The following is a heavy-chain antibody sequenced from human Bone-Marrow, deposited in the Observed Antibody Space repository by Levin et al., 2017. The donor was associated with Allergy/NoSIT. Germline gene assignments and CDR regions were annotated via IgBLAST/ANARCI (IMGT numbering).Heavy chain of an antibody. CDR2: ISGASGDT. V-gene: IGHV1-18*01. D-gene: IGHD3-9*01. J-gene: IGHJ4*02. CDR1: GYTFSSYG. CDR3: ARTRYYNILTGYFRFKNYFDY. Sequence: VASVKVSCKGSGYTFSSYGITWVRQAPGQGLEWMGWISGASGDTWFAPKFQGRVTMTTDTSTGTGYMELTSLRSDDTAVYFCARTRYYNILTGYFRFKNYFDYWAQGTLVAVSS.